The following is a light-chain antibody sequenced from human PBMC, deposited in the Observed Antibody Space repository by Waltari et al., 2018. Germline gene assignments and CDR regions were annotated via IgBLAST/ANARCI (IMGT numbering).Light chain of an antibody. CDR1: QRLSSSY. Sequence: EMVLTQSPAPLSFSPGERATPPSRPSQRLSSSYLAWYQQKPGQAPRLLIYGASSRATGIPDRFSGSGSGTDFTLTISRLEPEDFAVYYCQQYGSSLRGAITFGQGTRLEIK. V-gene: IGKV3-20*01. CDR2: GAS. J-gene: IGKJ5*01. CDR3: QQYGSSLRGAIT.